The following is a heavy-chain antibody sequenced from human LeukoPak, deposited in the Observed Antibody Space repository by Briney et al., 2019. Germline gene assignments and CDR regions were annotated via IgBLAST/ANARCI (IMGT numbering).Heavy chain of an antibody. CDR2: MSSDGSGK. CDR1: GFSLKTYI. J-gene: IGHJ4*02. Sequence: PGGSLRLSCEVSGFSLKTYIIHWLRQAPGKGLEWVSVMSSDGSGKIYTDSVKGRFTIAKDTSKDTVYLEMSTLRPEDTAVYYCANEGGSSGYCGYFDNWGQGTLVTVSS. D-gene: IGHD5-12*01. V-gene: IGHV3-30-3*02. CDR3: ANEGGSSGYCGYFDN.